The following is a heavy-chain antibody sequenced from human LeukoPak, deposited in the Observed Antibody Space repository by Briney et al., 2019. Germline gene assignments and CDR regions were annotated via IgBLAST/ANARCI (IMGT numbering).Heavy chain of an antibody. J-gene: IGHJ3*01. V-gene: IGHV4-61*08. CDR2: IYYSGST. CDR1: GGSMSSGGYY. D-gene: IGHD3-10*01. CDR3: ARSYYGSGSYYAFDV. Sequence: SQTLSLTCTVSGGSMSSGGYYWSWIRQPPGKGLEWIGYIYYSGSTNYNPSLKSRVTISVDTSKDQFSLKMSSVTAADTAVYFCARSYYGSGSYYAFDVWGQGTMVTVSS.